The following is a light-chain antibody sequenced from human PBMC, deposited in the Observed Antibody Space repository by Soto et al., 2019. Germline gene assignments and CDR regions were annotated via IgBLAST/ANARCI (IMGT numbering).Light chain of an antibody. CDR2: EVS. CDR1: SSDVGRYNY. J-gene: IGLJ1*01. V-gene: IGLV2-8*01. Sequence: QSVLTQPPSASGSPGQSVTISCTGTSSDVGRYNYISWYQQRPGKAPKLIIYEVSMRPSGVPDRLSGFKYGNTASLTVSGLQAGDEADYYCSSYAGNSRYVFGTGTKVTVL. CDR3: SSYAGNSRYV.